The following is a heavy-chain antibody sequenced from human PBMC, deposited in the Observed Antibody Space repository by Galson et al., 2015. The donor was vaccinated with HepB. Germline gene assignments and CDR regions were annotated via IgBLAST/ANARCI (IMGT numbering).Heavy chain of an antibody. CDR1: GFFFRNYG. Sequence: SLRLSCAASGFFFRNYGMHWVRQAPGEGLEWVAVIRYDGGNIYYGDSVKGRFTISRDNSKDTVYLQMNSLRAEDTAVYYCVRTREYRDAFDVWGQETMVTVSS. CDR3: VRTREYRDAFDV. D-gene: IGHD2/OR15-2a*01. V-gene: IGHV3-33*01. J-gene: IGHJ3*01. CDR2: IRYDGGNI.